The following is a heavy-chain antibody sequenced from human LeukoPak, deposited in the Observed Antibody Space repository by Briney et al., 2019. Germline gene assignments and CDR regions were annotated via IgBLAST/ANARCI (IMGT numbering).Heavy chain of an antibody. D-gene: IGHD2-15*01. CDR1: GFTFSSYA. J-gene: IGHJ4*02. V-gene: IGHV3-30-3*01. Sequence: GRSLRLSCAASGFTFSSYAMHWVRQAPGKGLEWVAVISYDGSNKYYADSVKGRFTISRDNSKNTLYLQMNSLRAEDTAVYYCARDTGGDSSSDYWGQGTLVTVSS. CDR2: ISYDGSNK. CDR3: ARDTGGDSSSDY.